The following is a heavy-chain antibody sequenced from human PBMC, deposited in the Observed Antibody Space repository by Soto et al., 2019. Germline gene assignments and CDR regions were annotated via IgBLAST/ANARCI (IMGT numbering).Heavy chain of an antibody. V-gene: IGHV4-39*01. CDR1: GFSLRRSNYY. D-gene: IGHD6-13*01. Sequence: SDTLSIPCTFSGFSLRRSNYYWGWIRQSPGKGLEWIGNIYYSGNTFYNPSLKSRVTISVDTSKNQFYLHLSSVTAADTAIFYCASIAAPGTTHFDFWGQGTLVTVSS. J-gene: IGHJ4*02. CDR2: IYYSGNT. CDR3: ASIAAPGTTHFDF.